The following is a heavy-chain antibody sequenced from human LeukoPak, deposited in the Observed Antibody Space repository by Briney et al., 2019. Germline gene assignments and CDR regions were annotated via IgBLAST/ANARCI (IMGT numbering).Heavy chain of an antibody. CDR3: AKGRSSSSYWYFDL. D-gene: IGHD6-13*01. CDR1: GFTFSSYA. Sequence: GGSLRLSCAASGFTFSSYAMSWVRQAPGKGLEWVSAISGSGGSTYYADSVKGRFTISRDNSKNMLYLQMNSLRAEDTAVYYCAKGRSSSSYWYFDLWGRGTLVTVSS. V-gene: IGHV3-23*01. CDR2: ISGSGGST. J-gene: IGHJ2*01.